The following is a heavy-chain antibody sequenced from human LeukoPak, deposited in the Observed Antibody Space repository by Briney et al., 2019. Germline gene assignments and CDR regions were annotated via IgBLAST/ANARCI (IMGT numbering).Heavy chain of an antibody. CDR3: ARGPPGGWFGELSYDY. J-gene: IGHJ4*01. Sequence: ASVKVSCKASGYTFTSYDINWVRQATGQGLEWMGWMNPNSGNTGYAQKFQGRVTMTRNTSISTAYMELSSLRSEDTAVYYCARGPPGGWFGELSYDYWGNGTLVTVSS. D-gene: IGHD3-10*01. CDR1: GYTFTSYD. V-gene: IGHV1-8*01. CDR2: MNPNSGNT.